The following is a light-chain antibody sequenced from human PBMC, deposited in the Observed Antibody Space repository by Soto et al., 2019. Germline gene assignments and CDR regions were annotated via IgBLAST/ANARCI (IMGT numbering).Light chain of an antibody. J-gene: IGKJ1*01. CDR2: GAS. V-gene: IGKV3-15*01. CDR3: QQYNNWPPT. Sequence: EIVLTQSPATLSVSPGERATLSCRASQNIRTNLAWYQQKPGQAPRLLIYGASTRATGIPARFSGSGSGTEFTLTISSLQSEDFAVYYCQQYNNWPPTFGQGTKVDI. CDR1: QNIRTN.